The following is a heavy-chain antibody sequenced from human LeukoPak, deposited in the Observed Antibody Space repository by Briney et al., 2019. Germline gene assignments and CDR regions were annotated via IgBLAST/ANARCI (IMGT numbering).Heavy chain of an antibody. Sequence: GGSLRLSCAASGFTFSSYSMNWVRQAPGKGLEWVSYISSSSSTIYYADSVKGRFTISRDNAKNSLYLQMNSLRAEDTAVYYCARRVMTTARGAFDIWGQGTMVTVSS. CDR1: GFTFSSYS. CDR3: ARRVMTTARGAFDI. CDR2: ISSSSSTI. D-gene: IGHD4-11*01. V-gene: IGHV3-48*01. J-gene: IGHJ3*02.